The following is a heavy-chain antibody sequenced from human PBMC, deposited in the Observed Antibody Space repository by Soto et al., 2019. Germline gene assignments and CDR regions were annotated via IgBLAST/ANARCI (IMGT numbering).Heavy chain of an antibody. V-gene: IGHV1-24*01. CDR2: FDPEDGET. CDR3: ATSVVVTKGYYYYGMDV. J-gene: IGHJ6*02. D-gene: IGHD2-15*01. Sequence: GVPVKLSRKGSGYTHSEFFMHWVRQTTRKGLEWMGGFDPEDGETIYAQKFQGRVTMTEDTSTDTAYMELSSLRSEDTAVYYCATSVVVTKGYYYYGMDVWGQGTTVTVSS. CDR1: GYTHSEFF.